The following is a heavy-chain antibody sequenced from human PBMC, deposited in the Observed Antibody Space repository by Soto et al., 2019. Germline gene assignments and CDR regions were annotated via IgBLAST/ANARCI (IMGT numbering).Heavy chain of an antibody. CDR3: ASEGYCSGGSCYYSEY. D-gene: IGHD2-15*01. J-gene: IGHJ4*02. CDR2: IIPIFGTP. CDR1: AGTFSSYA. V-gene: IGHV1-69*13. Sequence: SVKVSCKASAGTFSSYAITWVRQAPGQGLEWMGGIIPIFGTPTYAQKFQGRVKITADESTSTSYMELSSLRCEDTAVYYCASEGYCSGGSCYYSEYSGQETLLNTSS.